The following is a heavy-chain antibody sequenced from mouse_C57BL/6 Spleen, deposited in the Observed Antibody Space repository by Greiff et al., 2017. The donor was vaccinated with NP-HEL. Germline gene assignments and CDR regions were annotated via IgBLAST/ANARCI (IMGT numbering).Heavy chain of an antibody. CDR3: ARDLITTVVATRYFDV. D-gene: IGHD1-1*01. V-gene: IGHV1-80*01. J-gene: IGHJ1*03. Sequence: VQLQESGAELVKPGASVKISCKASGYAFSSYWMNWVKQRPGKGLEWIGQIYPGDGDTNYNGKFKGKATLTADKSSSTAYMQLSSLTSEDSAVYFCARDLITTVVATRYFDVWGTGTTVTVSS. CDR2: IYPGDGDT. CDR1: GYAFSSYW.